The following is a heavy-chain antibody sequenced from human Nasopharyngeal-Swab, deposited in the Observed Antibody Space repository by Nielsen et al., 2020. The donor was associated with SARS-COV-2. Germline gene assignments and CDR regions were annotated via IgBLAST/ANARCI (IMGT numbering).Heavy chain of an antibody. D-gene: IGHD3-3*01. CDR3: ARVRQYDFWSAKDDYGMDV. J-gene: IGHJ6*02. CDR1: GYTFTSYY. CDR2: INPSGGST. V-gene: IGHV1-46*01. Sequence: ASVKVSCKASGYTFTSYYMHWVRQAPGQGLEWMGLINPSGGSTSYAQKFQGRVTMTRDTSTSTVYMELSSLRSEDTAVYYCARVRQYDFWSAKDDYGMDVWGQGTTVTVSS.